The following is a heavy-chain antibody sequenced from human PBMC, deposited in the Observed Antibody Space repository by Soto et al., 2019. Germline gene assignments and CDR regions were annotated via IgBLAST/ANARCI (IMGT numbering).Heavy chain of an antibody. Sequence: GGSLRLSCAASGFTFSTYAMCWVRQAPGKGLEWVSAISASGGSTYSADSVRGRFAISRDNSKSTLYLQMYSLRAEDTAIYYCASRGRYYGMDVWGQGTTVTVSS. D-gene: IGHD3-10*01. J-gene: IGHJ6*02. CDR3: ASRGRYYGMDV. CDR2: ISASGGST. CDR1: GFTFSTYA. V-gene: IGHV3-23*01.